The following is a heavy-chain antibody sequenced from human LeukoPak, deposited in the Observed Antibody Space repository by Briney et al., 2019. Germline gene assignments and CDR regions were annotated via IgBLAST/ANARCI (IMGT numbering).Heavy chain of an antibody. V-gene: IGHV3-53*01. CDR2: MYAGGGT. J-gene: IGHJ4*02. D-gene: IGHD4-17*01. Sequence: GGSLRLSCAASGFTVSNSYMSWLRQAPGKGLEWVSMMYAGGGTFYAGYVKGRFTMSRDNSKNTLYLQMDSPRVEDTAIYYCTRAASNDYATNWGQGSLVTVSS. CDR3: TRAASNDYATN. CDR1: GFTVSNSY.